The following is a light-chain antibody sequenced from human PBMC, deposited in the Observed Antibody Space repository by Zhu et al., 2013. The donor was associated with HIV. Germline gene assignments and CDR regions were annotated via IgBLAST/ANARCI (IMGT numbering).Light chain of an antibody. J-gene: IGKJ1*01. CDR1: QIISTW. Sequence: DVQMTQSPATLSASIGDRVTITCRASQIISTWLAWYQQKPGKAPKLLIYEASILESGVPSRFSGGGSGTEFTLTISSLQPDDVATYYCQHYNSYSGTFGQGTKVEIK. CDR2: EAS. CDR3: QHYNSYSGT. V-gene: IGKV1-5*03.